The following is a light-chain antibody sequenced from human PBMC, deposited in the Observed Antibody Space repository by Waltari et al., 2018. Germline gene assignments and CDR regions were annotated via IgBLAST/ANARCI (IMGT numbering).Light chain of an antibody. J-gene: IGLJ2*01. CDR3: HSRDSSGDVV. CDR2: GKN. Sequence: SSELTQDPAVSVALGQTVRITCQGDSLRTYYVSWFHQKPGQAPALVIYGKNNRPSGIPDRFSASSSGSTASLTIIGAQAEDEAEYYCHSRDSSGDVVIGGGTKLTVV. V-gene: IGLV3-19*01. CDR1: SLRTYY.